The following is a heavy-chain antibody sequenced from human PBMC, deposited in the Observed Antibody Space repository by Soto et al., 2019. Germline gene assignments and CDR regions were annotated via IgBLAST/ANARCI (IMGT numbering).Heavy chain of an antibody. Sequence: QVQLVQSEAEVKKPGASVKVSCKASGYTFSSFGISWVRQAPGQGLEWMGWISAYNGNTKFAQNLQGRVTMTTDTSTSTAYMELRSLRSDDTAVYYCARDLIAARPGWFDPWGQGTLVTVSS. CDR3: ARDLIAARPGWFDP. CDR2: ISAYNGNT. J-gene: IGHJ5*02. D-gene: IGHD6-6*01. V-gene: IGHV1-18*01. CDR1: GYTFSSFG.